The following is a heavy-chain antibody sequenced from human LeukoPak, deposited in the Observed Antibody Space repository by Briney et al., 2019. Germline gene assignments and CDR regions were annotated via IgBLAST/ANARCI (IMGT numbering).Heavy chain of an antibody. CDR1: GFTFSSYG. CDR3: AKVPDPIAAAGPVTLFDY. Sequence: GGSLRLSCAASGFTFSSYGMSWVRQAPGKGLEWVSAISGSGGSTYYADSVKGRFTISRDNSKNTLYLQMNSLRAEDTAVYYCAKVPDPIAAAGPVTLFDYWGQGTLATVSS. J-gene: IGHJ4*02. D-gene: IGHD6-13*01. V-gene: IGHV3-23*01. CDR2: ISGSGGST.